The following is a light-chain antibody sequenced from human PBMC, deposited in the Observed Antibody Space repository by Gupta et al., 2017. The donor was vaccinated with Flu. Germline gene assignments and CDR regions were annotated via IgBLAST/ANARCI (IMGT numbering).Light chain of an antibody. CDR3: QQDGNAPLT. J-gene: IGKJ4*01. CDR1: QSVSSNY. Sequence: GTLSFSPGERATLSCKASQSVSSNYLAWYQQKPGQAPRLLIYGASSRASGIPPRFSGSGSGTDFTLTISRLEPEDFAVYSCQQDGNAPLTFGGGTKVEI. V-gene: IGKV3-20*01. CDR2: GAS.